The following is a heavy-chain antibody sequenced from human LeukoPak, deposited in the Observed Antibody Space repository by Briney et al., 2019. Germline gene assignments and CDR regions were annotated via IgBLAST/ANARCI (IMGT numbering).Heavy chain of an antibody. CDR1: GFTFSSYG. D-gene: IGHD1-26*01. CDR3: ARGDFDY. J-gene: IGHJ4*02. CDR2: ISYDGSNK. Sequence: GGSLRLSCAASGFTFSSYGMHWVRQAPGKGLEWVAVISYDGSNKYYADSVKGRFTISRDNSKNTLYLQMNSLRVEDTAVYYCARGDFDYWGQGTLVTVSS. V-gene: IGHV3-30*03.